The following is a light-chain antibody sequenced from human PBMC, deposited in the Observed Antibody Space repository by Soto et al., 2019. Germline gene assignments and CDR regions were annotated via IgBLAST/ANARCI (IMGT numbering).Light chain of an antibody. V-gene: IGKV1-9*01. CDR3: QQLNSYLYT. CDR1: QGINSY. J-gene: IGKJ2*01. Sequence: DIQLTQSPSFLSASIGDRVTITCRASQGINSYLAWYQQKPGKAPKLLIYAASTLQSGVPSRFSGSGSGTEFTLTIGSLQPEDFATYYCQQLNSYLYTFGQGTKLEIK. CDR2: AAS.